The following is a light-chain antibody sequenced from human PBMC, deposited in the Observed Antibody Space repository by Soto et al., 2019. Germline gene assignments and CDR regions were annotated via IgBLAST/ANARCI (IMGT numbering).Light chain of an antibody. J-gene: IGLJ1*01. CDR1: SSDVGGYNY. Sequence: QSVLTQPRSVSGSPGQSLTISCTGTSSDVGGYNYVSWYQQHPGKVPKLMIYDVTKRPSGVPVRFSGSKSGNTASLTISGLQSEDEADYYCCSHAGSYTYVFGTGTKVTVL. CDR2: DVT. V-gene: IGLV2-11*01. CDR3: CSHAGSYTYV.